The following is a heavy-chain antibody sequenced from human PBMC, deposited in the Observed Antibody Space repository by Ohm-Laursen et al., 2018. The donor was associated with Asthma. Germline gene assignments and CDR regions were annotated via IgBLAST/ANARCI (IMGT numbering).Heavy chain of an antibody. Sequence: SLRLSCSASGFTFSSYSMNWVRQAPGKGLEWVSSISSSSSYIYYADSVKGRFTISKDNSKNTLFLQMNSLRPDDTAVYYCARRDFSGGDTNAAFDIWGQGTMVAVSS. CDR1: GFTFSSYS. CDR3: ARRDFSGGDTNAAFDI. D-gene: IGHD2-8*01. CDR2: ISSSSSYI. V-gene: IGHV3-21*01. J-gene: IGHJ3*02.